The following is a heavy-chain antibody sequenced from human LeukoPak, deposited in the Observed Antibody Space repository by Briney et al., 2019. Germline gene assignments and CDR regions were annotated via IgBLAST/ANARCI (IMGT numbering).Heavy chain of an antibody. V-gene: IGHV3-48*01. CDR3: ARDKRWDIVVVPATALTFDY. Sequence: GSLRLSCAASGFTFSSYSMNWVRQAPGKGLEWVSYISSSSSTIYYADSVKGRFTISRDNAKNSLYLQMNSLRAEDTAVYYCARDKRWDIVVVPATALTFDYWAREPWSPSPQ. CDR2: ISSSSSTI. CDR1: GFTFSSYS. D-gene: IGHD2-2*01. J-gene: IGHJ4*02.